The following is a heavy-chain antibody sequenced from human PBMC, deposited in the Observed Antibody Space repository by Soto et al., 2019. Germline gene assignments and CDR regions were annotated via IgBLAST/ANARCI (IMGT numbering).Heavy chain of an antibody. Sequence: QVQLVQSGAEVKKPGSSVKVSCKASGGTFSSYTISWVRQAPAQGLEWMGRIIPILGIANYAQKFQGRVTITADKSTSTAYMELSSLRSEDTAVYYCASLTDDFWSGYDDYYYYYMDVWGKGTTVTVSS. CDR2: IIPILGIA. J-gene: IGHJ6*03. D-gene: IGHD3-3*01. CDR3: ASLTDDFWSGYDDYYYYYMDV. CDR1: GGTFSSYT. V-gene: IGHV1-69*02.